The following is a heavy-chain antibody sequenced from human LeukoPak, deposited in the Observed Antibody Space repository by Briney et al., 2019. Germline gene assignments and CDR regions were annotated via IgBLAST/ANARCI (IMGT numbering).Heavy chain of an antibody. V-gene: IGHV4-38-2*02. Sequence: SGTLSLTCTASGYSISSGYYWGWIRQPPGKGLEWIGSIYHSGSTYYNPSLKSRVTISVDTSKNQFSLKLSSVTAADTAVYYCAKSGGYGLIDYWGQGTLVTVSS. J-gene: IGHJ4*02. CDR3: AKSGGYGLIDY. D-gene: IGHD1-26*01. CDR1: GYSISSGYY. CDR2: IYHSGST.